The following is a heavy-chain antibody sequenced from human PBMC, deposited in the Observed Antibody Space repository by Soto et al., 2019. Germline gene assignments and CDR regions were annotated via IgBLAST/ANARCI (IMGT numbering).Heavy chain of an antibody. CDR2: ISSSGSTI. J-gene: IGHJ6*02. Sequence: GGSLRLSCAASGFTFSSYEMNWVRQAPGKGLEWVSYISSSGSTIYYADSVKGRFTISRDNAKNSLYLQMNSLRAEDTAVYYCAREVLKTIFGASGMDVWGQGTTVTVSS. CDR3: AREVLKTIFGASGMDV. V-gene: IGHV3-48*03. D-gene: IGHD3-3*01. CDR1: GFTFSSYE.